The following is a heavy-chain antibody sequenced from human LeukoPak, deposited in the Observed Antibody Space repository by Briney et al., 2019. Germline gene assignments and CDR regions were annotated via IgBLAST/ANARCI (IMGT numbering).Heavy chain of an antibody. V-gene: IGHV1-18*01. J-gene: IGHJ5*02. CDR3: ARGYYDFWSGYPWFDP. Sequence: ASVKVSCKASGYTFTSYGISWVRQAPGQGLEWMGWISAYNGNTNYAQKLQGRVTMTTDTSTSTAYMELSSLRSEDTAVYYCARGYYDFWSGYPWFDPWGQGTLVTVSS. D-gene: IGHD3-3*01. CDR2: ISAYNGNT. CDR1: GYTFTSYG.